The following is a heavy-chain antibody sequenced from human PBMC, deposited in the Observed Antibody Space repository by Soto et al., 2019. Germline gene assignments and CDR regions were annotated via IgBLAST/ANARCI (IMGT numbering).Heavy chain of an antibody. CDR3: ARDGFDEAHWNWFDP. V-gene: IGHV4-31*03. Sequence: PSETLSLTCTVSGGSISSGGYYWSWIRQHPGKGLEWIGYIYYSGSTYYNPSLKSRVTISVDTSKNQFSLKLSSVTAADTAVYYCARDGFDEAHWNWFDPWGQGTLVTVSS. CDR2: IYYSGST. J-gene: IGHJ5*02. CDR1: GGSISSGGYY. D-gene: IGHD3-10*01.